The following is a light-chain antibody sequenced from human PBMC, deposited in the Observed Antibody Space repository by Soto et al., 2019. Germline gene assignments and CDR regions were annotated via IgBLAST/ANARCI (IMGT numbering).Light chain of an antibody. CDR2: DNS. Sequence: QSVLTQPPSMSAAPGQKVTITCSGSSSNVGNNFVSWYQQLPGTAPKLLIFDNSQRPSGIPDRFFGSKSGTSATLAITGPQSGDGAFYYCDTWDTNLNAVVFGGGTKLPVL. CDR1: SSNVGNNF. CDR3: DTWDTNLNAVV. J-gene: IGLJ2*01. V-gene: IGLV1-51*01.